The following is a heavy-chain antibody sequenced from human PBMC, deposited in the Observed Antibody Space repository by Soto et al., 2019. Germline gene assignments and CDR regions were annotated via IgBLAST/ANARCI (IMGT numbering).Heavy chain of an antibody. CDR1: GYNFMPYG. J-gene: IGHJ4*02. CDR2: ISPWKGNT. Sequence: ASVEVSCKXSGYNFMPYGVNWVRQAPGQGLEWMGWISPWKGNTNYAQSFQGRVTMTTDTSTSTAYMELRSLTSDDTAVYYCARDLDPSGSYYTDYWGPGTLVTVSS. CDR3: ARDLDPSGSYYTDY. V-gene: IGHV1-18*04. D-gene: IGHD3-10*01.